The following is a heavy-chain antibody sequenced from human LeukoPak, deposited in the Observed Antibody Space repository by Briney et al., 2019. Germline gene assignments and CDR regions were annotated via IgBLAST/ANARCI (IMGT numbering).Heavy chain of an antibody. CDR1: GLTFSSHA. Sequence: GGSLRLSCAASGLTFSSHALSWVRQAPGKGLEWVSSLSGSGYNTYYADSVKGRFTISRDNSKNTVYLQMNSLRAEDTAVYYCATDPYGTRYFDYWGQGTLVTVSS. CDR2: LSGSGYNT. J-gene: IGHJ4*02. CDR3: ATDPYGTRYFDY. V-gene: IGHV3-23*01. D-gene: IGHD2-2*01.